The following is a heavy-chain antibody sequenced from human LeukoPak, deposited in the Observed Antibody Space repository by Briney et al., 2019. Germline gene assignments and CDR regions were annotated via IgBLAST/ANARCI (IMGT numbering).Heavy chain of an antibody. CDR3: ARGTGSYYYRHDY. CDR2: IWFDGSTK. CDR1: GFTFSSSG. J-gene: IGHJ4*02. Sequence: PGGSLRLSCAASGFTFSSSGLHWVRQPPGKGLEWVAVIWFDGSTKYYADSVKGRFTISRDNSKNTLYMQMNSLRGEDTAVYYCARGTGSYYYRHDYWGQGTLVTVSS. V-gene: IGHV3-33*01. D-gene: IGHD1-26*01.